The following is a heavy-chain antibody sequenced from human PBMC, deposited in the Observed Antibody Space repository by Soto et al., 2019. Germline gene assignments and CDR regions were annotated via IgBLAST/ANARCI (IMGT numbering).Heavy chain of an antibody. D-gene: IGHD3-10*01. V-gene: IGHV1-69*02. CDR1: GGTFSSYT. CDR2: IIPILGIA. J-gene: IGHJ4*02. CDR3: ARGMVDYGSGSYYGGLNREGEPLDY. Sequence: QVQLVQSGAEVKKPGSSVKVSCKASGGTFSSYTISWVRQAPGQGLEWMGRIIPILGIANYAQKFQGRVKMTADKSTSTAYMELSSLRSEDTAVYYCARGMVDYGSGSYYGGLNREGEPLDYWGQGTLVTVSS.